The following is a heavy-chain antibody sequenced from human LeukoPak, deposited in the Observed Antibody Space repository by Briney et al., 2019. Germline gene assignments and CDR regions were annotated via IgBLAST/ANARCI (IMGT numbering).Heavy chain of an antibody. J-gene: IGHJ6*03. CDR2: ISSSSSYI. CDR1: GFTFSSYS. D-gene: IGHD2-15*01. CDR3: ARAGRSHGTYYYYYYMDV. Sequence: GVSLRLSCAASGFTFSSYSMNWVRQAPGKGLEWVSSISSSSSYIYYADSVKGRFTISRDNSKNTLYLQMNSLRAEDTAVYYCARAGRSHGTYYYYYYMDVWGKGTTVTVSS. V-gene: IGHV3-21*01.